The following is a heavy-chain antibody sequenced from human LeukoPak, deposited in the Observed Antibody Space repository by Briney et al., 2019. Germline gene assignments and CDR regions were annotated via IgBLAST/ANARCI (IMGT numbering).Heavy chain of an antibody. CDR2: INAGNGNT. CDR1: GGTFSSYA. CDR3: AREDYGDYRSVDY. V-gene: IGHV1-3*01. Sequence: ASVKVSCTASGGTFSSYAISWVRQAPGQRLEWMGWINAGNGNTKYSQKFQGRVTITRDTSASTAYMELSSLRSEDTAVYYCAREDYGDYRSVDYWGQGTLVTVSS. D-gene: IGHD4-17*01. J-gene: IGHJ4*02.